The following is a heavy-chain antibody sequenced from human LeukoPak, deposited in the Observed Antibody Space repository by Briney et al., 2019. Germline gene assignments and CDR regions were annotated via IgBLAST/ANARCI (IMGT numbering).Heavy chain of an antibody. CDR2: IYYSGST. CDR3: ARHGYSFGDY. CDR1: GGSISSSSYY. V-gene: IGHV4-39*01. D-gene: IGHD5-18*01. J-gene: IGHJ4*02. Sequence: PSETLSLTCTVSGGSISSSSYYWGWIRQPPGKGLEWIGSIYYSGSTYYNPSLKSRVTISVDTSKNQFSLKLSSVTAADTAVYYCARHGYSFGDYWGQGTLVTVSS.